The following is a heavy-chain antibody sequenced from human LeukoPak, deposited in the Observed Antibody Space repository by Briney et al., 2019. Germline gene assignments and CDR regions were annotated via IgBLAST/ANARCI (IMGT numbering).Heavy chain of an antibody. Sequence: SETLSLTCAVSGYSISSGYYWVWIRQPPGKGLEWFGSIYHSGSTYFNPSLKIRVTISVDTSKNQFSLKLSSVTAADTAVYYCARLVVRGYFDYWGQGTLVTVSS. CDR1: GYSISSGYY. D-gene: IGHD3-10*01. CDR2: IYHSGST. J-gene: IGHJ4*02. V-gene: IGHV4-38-2*01. CDR3: ARLVVRGYFDY.